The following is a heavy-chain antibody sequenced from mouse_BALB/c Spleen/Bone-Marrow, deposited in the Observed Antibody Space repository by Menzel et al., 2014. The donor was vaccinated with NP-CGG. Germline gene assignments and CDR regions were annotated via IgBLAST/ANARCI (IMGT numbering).Heavy chain of an antibody. CDR1: GFSLTSYG. D-gene: IGHD2-1*01. J-gene: IGHJ4*01. Sequence: VKLMESGPGLVAPSQSLSITCTVSGFSLTSYGVHWVRQPPGKGLEWLGVIWAGGSTNYNSALMSRLSISKDSSKSQVFLKMNSLQTDDTAMYYCARDENYYGNYGTMVYWGQGTSVTVSS. V-gene: IGHV2-9*02. CDR2: IWAGGST. CDR3: ARDENYYGNYGTMVY.